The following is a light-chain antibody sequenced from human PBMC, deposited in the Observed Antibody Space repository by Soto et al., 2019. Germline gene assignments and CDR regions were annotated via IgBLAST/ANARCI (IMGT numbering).Light chain of an antibody. J-gene: IGKJ3*01. Sequence: EIVMTQSPATLSVSPGERATLSCRASQNVNSNLAWYQQKPGQAPRLLVYGASTRATGSPARCSGSGSGTDFTLTISSLQSEDFAVYYCQQYNNWPFTFGPGTKVDIK. V-gene: IGKV3-15*01. CDR1: QNVNSN. CDR3: QQYNNWPFT. CDR2: GAS.